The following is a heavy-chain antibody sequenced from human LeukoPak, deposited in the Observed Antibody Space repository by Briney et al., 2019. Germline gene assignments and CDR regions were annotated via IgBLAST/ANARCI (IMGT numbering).Heavy chain of an antibody. CDR3: ARPTIAAAANDAFDI. CDR1: GGSISSYY. J-gene: IGHJ3*02. D-gene: IGHD6-13*01. Sequence: SETLSLTCTVSGGSISSYYWSWIRQPAGKRLEWLGRIYFTGSTNYNPSLHSRISLSMDTSKNQLSLRLRSVTAADTAVYYCARPTIAAAANDAFDIWGQGTMVTVSS. CDR2: IYFTGST. V-gene: IGHV4-4*07.